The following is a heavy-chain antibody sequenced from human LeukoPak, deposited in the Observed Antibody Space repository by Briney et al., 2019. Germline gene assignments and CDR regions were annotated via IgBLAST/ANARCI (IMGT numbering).Heavy chain of an antibody. CDR1: GFTVSSNY. V-gene: IGHV3-53*01. J-gene: IGHJ4*02. CDR2: IYRGGTT. CDR3: ASGPQLVQMEY. Sequence: GGSLRLSCAASGFTVSSNYMSWVRQAPGKGLEWVSLIYRGGTTYYADSVKGRFTISRDNSKNTLYLQMNSLRAEDTAVYYSASGPQLVQMEYWGQGTLVTVSS. D-gene: IGHD6-13*01.